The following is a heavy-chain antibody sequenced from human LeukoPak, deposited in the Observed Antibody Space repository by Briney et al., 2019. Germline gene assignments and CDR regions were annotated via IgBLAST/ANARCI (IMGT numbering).Heavy chain of an antibody. D-gene: IGHD3-10*01. Sequence: PSETLSLTCAVYGGSFSGYYWSWIRQPLGKGLEWIGEINHSGSTNYNPSLKSRVTISVDTSKNQFSLKLSSVTAADTAVYYCARGAYGSGSYNWFDPWGQGTLVTVSS. CDR3: ARGAYGSGSYNWFDP. CDR2: INHSGST. CDR1: GGSFSGYY. J-gene: IGHJ5*02. V-gene: IGHV4-34*01.